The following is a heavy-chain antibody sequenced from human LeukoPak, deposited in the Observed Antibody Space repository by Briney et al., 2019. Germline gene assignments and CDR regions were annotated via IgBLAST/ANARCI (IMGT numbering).Heavy chain of an antibody. CDR3: ARNLGATSGYFDY. V-gene: IGHV1-2*06. CDR1: GYTFTGYY. D-gene: IGHD1-26*01. J-gene: IGHJ4*02. CDR2: INPNSGGT. Sequence: GASVKVSCKASGYTFTGYYMHWVRQAPGQGLEWMGRINPNSGGTNNAQKFQGRVTMTRDTSISTAYMDLSRLRSDDTAVYYCARNLGATSGYFDYWGQGILVTVSS.